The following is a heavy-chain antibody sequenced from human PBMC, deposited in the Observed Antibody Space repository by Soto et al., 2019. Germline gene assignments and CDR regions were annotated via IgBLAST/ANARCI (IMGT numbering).Heavy chain of an antibody. CDR1: GYSFTSYD. D-gene: IGHD2-2*01. V-gene: IGHV1-8*01. Sequence: QVQLVQSGAEVKKPGASVKVPCKASGYSFTSYDINWVRQATGQGLEWMGWMNPNSGDTGYAQKFQGRVTMTMITSMNTAYMELNILKSEDTAVYYCARARTTLSTNDYWGQGTLVTVSS. CDR3: ARARTTLSTNDY. CDR2: MNPNSGDT. J-gene: IGHJ4*02.